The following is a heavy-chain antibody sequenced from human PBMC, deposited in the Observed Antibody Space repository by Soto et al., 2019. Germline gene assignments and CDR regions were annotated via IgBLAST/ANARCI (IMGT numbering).Heavy chain of an antibody. CDR2: VYYSGYT. J-gene: IGHJ3*02. CDR3: ARGLYGDYSWEASDI. Sequence: QVQLQESGPGLVKPSETLSLTCTVSSGSISTYYWSWIRQPPGKGLEWIGYVYYSGYTNYNPSLKSRVTISVDTSKNQFSLKLPSVTAADTAVYYCARGLYGDYSWEASDIWGQGTMVTVSS. CDR1: SGSISTYY. D-gene: IGHD4-17*01. V-gene: IGHV4-59*01.